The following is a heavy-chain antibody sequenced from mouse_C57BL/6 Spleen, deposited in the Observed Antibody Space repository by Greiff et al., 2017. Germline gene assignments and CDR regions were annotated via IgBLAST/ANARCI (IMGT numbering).Heavy chain of an antibody. CDR2: IDPSDSYT. Sequence: QVQLQQPGAELVMPGASVKLSCKASGYTFTSYWMHWVKQRPGQGLEWIGEIDPSDSYTNYNQKFKGKSTLTVDKSSITAYMQLSSLTSEDSAVYYCASLYDYDRYFDVWGTGTTVTVSS. V-gene: IGHV1-69*01. CDR1: GYTFTSYW. CDR3: ASLYDYDRYFDV. J-gene: IGHJ1*03. D-gene: IGHD2-4*01.